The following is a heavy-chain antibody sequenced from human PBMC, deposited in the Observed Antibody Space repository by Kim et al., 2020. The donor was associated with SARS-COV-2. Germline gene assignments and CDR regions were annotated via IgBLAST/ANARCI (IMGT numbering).Heavy chain of an antibody. CDR3: ARDRRGSGNNAFDI. V-gene: IGHV1-18*01. CDR2: ISAYNGNT. Sequence: ASVKVSCKASGYTFTSYGISWVRQAPGQGLEWMGWISAYNGNTNYAQKLQGRVTMTTDTSTSTAYMELRSLRSDDTAVYYCARDRRGSGNNAFDIWGQGTMVTVSS. D-gene: IGHD3-10*01. CDR1: GYTFTSYG. J-gene: IGHJ3*02.